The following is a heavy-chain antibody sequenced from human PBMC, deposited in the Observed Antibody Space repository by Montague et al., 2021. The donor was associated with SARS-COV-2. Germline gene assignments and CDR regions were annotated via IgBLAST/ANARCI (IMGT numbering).Heavy chain of an antibody. J-gene: IGHJ3*02. Sequence: SETLSLTCTVSGGSISSYYWNWIRQSAGNGLEWIGRIYTSGSTNYDPSLKSRVTMSVDTSKNQFSLKLSSVTAADTAVYYCARGALFYDSSGYYSDAFDIWGQGTMVTVSS. CDR2: IYTSGST. CDR3: ARGALFYDSSGYYSDAFDI. V-gene: IGHV4-4*07. CDR1: GGSISSYY. D-gene: IGHD3-22*01.